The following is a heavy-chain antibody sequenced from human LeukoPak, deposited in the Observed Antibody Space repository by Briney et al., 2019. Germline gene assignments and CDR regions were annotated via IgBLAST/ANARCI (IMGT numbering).Heavy chain of an antibody. J-gene: IGHJ5*02. D-gene: IGHD1-26*01. CDR3: ARETDSGWFDP. CDR2: IYSSGST. CDR1: GGSISSYY. V-gene: IGHV4-4*07. Sequence: SETLSLTCTVSGGSISSYYWSWIRQPAGKGLEWIGRIYSSGSTNYNPSLKSRVTMSVDTSKNQFSLKPSSVTAADTAVYYCARETDSGWFDPWGQGTLVTVSS.